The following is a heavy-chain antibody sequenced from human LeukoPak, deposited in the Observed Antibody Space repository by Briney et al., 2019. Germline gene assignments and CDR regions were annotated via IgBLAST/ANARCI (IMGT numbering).Heavy chain of an antibody. D-gene: IGHD4-17*01. CDR1: GDSISSYY. Sequence: PSETLSLTCTVSGDSISSYYWSWIRQPAGKGLEWIGRIYSSGSTNYNPSLKSRVTISIDMSKNQLLLKLTSVTAADTAVYYCVSGTTVTNFAYWGQGTLVTVSS. CDR3: VSGTTVTNFAY. CDR2: IYSSGST. J-gene: IGHJ4*02. V-gene: IGHV4-4*07.